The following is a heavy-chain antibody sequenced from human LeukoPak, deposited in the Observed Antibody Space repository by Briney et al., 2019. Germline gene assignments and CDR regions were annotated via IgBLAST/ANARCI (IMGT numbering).Heavy chain of an antibody. CDR2: IYPGDSDT. D-gene: IGHD2-2*01. Sequence: GESLKISCKGSGYSFTSYWIGWVRQMPGKGLEWMGIIYPGDSDTRYSPSFQGQVTISADKSISTAYLQWSSLKASDTAMYYCAGIGYCSSTSCFPFDYWGQGTLVTVSS. CDR3: AGIGYCSSTSCFPFDY. V-gene: IGHV5-51*01. CDR1: GYSFTSYW. J-gene: IGHJ4*02.